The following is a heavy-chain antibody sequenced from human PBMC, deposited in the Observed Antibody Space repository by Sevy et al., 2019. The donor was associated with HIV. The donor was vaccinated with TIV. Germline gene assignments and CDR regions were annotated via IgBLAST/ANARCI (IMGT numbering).Heavy chain of an antibody. D-gene: IGHD3-16*01. CDR3: ASPGGKGFDP. CDR2: ISYDGSNK. J-gene: IGHJ5*02. V-gene: IGHV3-30*03. Sequence: GGSLRLSCAASGFTFSSYGMHWVRQAPGKGLEWVAVISYDGSNKYYADSVKGRFTISRDNAKNSLYLQMNSLRAEDTAVYYCASPGGKGFDPWGQGTLVTVSS. CDR1: GFTFSSYG.